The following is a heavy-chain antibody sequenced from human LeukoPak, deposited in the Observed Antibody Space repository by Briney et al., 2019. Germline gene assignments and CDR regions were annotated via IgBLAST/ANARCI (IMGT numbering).Heavy chain of an antibody. CDR3: AKALYGDYGRFDY. Sequence: GGSLRLSCAASGFTFSTYAMSWVRQAPGKGLAWVSTISDGGSDTHYADSVKGRFPISRDDSKNTLYLQMNSLRAEDTAVYYCAKALYGDYGRFDYWGQGTLVTVSS. CDR2: ISDGGSDT. J-gene: IGHJ4*02. V-gene: IGHV3-23*01. D-gene: IGHD4-17*01. CDR1: GFTFSTYA.